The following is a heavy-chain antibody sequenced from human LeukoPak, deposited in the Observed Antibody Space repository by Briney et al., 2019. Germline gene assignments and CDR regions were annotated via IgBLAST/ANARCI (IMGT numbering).Heavy chain of an antibody. D-gene: IGHD1-26*01. CDR1: GYTFTSYY. V-gene: IGHV1-46*01. CDR2: INPRTGST. J-gene: IGHJ4*02. Sequence: ASVKVSCKASGYTFTSYYIFWVRQAPGQGLEWMGIINPRTGSTSYSQKFQGRVTMTRDMSTSTVYMELRSLRSDDTAVYYCASVGAERPYYFDYWGQGTLVTVSS. CDR3: ASVGAERPYYFDY.